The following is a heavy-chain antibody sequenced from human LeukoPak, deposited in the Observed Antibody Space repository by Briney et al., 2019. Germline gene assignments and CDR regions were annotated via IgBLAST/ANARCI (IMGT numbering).Heavy chain of an antibody. Sequence: SVKVSCKASGGTFSRFAISWVPEAPGQGLEWMGGFIPIFGTANYAQKFQGRVTITADESTSTAYMELSSLRSEDTAVYYCAVDIVVVPAAIHYYYYMDVWGKGTTVTVSS. V-gene: IGHV1-69*13. D-gene: IGHD2-2*02. CDR2: FIPIFGTA. CDR3: AVDIVVVPAAIHYYYYMDV. J-gene: IGHJ6*03. CDR1: GGTFSRFA.